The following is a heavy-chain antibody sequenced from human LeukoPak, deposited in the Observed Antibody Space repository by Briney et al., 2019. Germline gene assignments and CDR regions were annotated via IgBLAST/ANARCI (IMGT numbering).Heavy chain of an antibody. CDR3: ARDTGLRDDAFDI. D-gene: IGHD5-24*01. V-gene: IGHV3-21*01. J-gene: IGHJ3*02. Sequence: PGGSLRLSCAASGFTFSSYSMNWVRQAPGKGLEWVSSISSSSSYIYYADSVKGRFTISRDNAKNSLYLQMNSLRAEDTAVYYCARDTGLRDDAFDIWGQGTMVTVSS. CDR2: ISSSSSYI. CDR1: GFTFSSYS.